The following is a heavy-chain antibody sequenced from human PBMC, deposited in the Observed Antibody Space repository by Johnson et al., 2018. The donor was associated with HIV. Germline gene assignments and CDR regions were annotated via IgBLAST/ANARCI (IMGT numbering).Heavy chain of an antibody. CDR3: ARGGLGFQNIHDPFDI. V-gene: IGHV3-23*04. CDR2: ISGSGGST. D-gene: IGHD1/OR15-1a*01. Sequence: MQLVESGGGLVQPGGSLRLSCAASGFTFSTYAMSWVRQAPGKGLEWVSAISGSGGSTYFADSVKGRFTISRDNSKNTLYLQMNSLRAEDTALYYCARGGLGFQNIHDPFDIWGQGTMVTVSS. CDR1: GFTFSTYA. J-gene: IGHJ3*02.